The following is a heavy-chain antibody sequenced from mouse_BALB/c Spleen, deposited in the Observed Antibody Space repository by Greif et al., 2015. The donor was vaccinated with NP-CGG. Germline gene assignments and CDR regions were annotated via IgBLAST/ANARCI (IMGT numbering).Heavy chain of an antibody. CDR3: ARKGAMDY. Sequence: EVKLVESGGGLVKPGGSLKLSCAASGFTFSDYYMYWVRQTPEKRLEWVATISDGGSYTYYPDSVKGRFTISRDNAKNNLYLQMSSLKSEDTAMYYCARKGAMDYWGQGTSVTVSS. CDR1: GFTFSDYY. J-gene: IGHJ4*01. CDR2: ISDGGSYT. V-gene: IGHV5-4*02.